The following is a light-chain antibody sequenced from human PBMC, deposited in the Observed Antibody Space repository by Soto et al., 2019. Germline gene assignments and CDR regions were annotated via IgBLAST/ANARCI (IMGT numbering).Light chain of an antibody. V-gene: IGKV3-20*01. Sequence: EIVMTQSPATLSVSPGERATLSCRASQSVNSNLAWYQQRPGQAPRLLIYGASSRATGIPDRFSGSGSGTDFTLTISRLEPEDFAVYYCQQYGSSPGTFGQGTRLEIK. CDR3: QQYGSSPGT. CDR2: GAS. CDR1: QSVNSN. J-gene: IGKJ5*01.